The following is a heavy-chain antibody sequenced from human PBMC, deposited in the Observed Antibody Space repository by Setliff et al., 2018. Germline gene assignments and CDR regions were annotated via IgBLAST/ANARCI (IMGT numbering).Heavy chain of an antibody. CDR2: ISYDGSNK. CDR1: GFTFSSYA. CDR3: AKDREAWVYYYGMDV. Sequence: HPGGSLRLSCAASGFTFSSYAMHWVRQAPGKGLEWVAVISYDGSNKYYADSVKGRFTISRDNAKNTLYLQMNSLRAEDTAVYYCAKDREAWVYYYGMDVWGQGTTVTVSS. J-gene: IGHJ6*02. D-gene: IGHD7-27*01. V-gene: IGHV3-30-3*01.